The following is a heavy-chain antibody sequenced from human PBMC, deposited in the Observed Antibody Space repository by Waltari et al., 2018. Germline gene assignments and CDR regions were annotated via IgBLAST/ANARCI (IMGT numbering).Heavy chain of an antibody. CDR1: GYTFTVYY. D-gene: IGHD2-15*01. J-gene: IGHJ4*02. CDR2: INPNSGGT. CDR3: ARTPLGYCSGGSCYPFDY. Sequence: QVQLVQSGAEVKKPGASVKVSCKASGYTFTVYYIHWLRQAPGQGLEWMGRINPNSGGTNYAQKFQGRVTMTRDTSISTAYMELSRLRSDDTAMYYCARTPLGYCSGGSCYPFDYWGQGTLVTVSS. V-gene: IGHV1-2*06.